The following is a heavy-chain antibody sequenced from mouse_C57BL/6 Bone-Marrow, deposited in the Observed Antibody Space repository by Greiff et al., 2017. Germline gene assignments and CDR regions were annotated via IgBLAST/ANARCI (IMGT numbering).Heavy chain of an antibody. J-gene: IGHJ3*01. V-gene: IGHV5-4*01. CDR1: GFTFSSYA. CDR2: ISDGGSYT. Sequence: DVKLVESGGGLVKPGGSLKLSCAASGFTFSSYAMSWVRQTPEKRLEWVATISDGGSYTYYPDNVKGRFTISRDNAKNYLYLQMSHLKSEDTAMYYCARDPAQATGFAYWGQGTLVTVSA. D-gene: IGHD3-2*02. CDR3: ARDPAQATGFAY.